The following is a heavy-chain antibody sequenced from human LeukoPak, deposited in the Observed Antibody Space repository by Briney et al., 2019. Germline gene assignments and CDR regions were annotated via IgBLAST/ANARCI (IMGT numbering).Heavy chain of an antibody. V-gene: IGHV4-31*11. CDR1: GGSFSGYY. CDR3: ARSWGDYYYYYMDV. D-gene: IGHD3-10*01. CDR2: IYYSGST. J-gene: IGHJ6*03. Sequence: SETLSLTCAVYGGSFSGYYWSWIRQHPGKGLEWIGYIYYSGSTYYNPSLKSRVTISVDTSKNQFSLKLSSVTAADTAVYYCARSWGDYYYYYMDVWGKGTTVTVSS.